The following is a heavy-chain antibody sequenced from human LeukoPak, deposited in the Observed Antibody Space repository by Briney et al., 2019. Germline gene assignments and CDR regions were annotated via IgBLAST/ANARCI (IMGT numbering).Heavy chain of an antibody. CDR3: AGHLVGFAWFDP. Sequence: SETLSLTCTVSGGSITSYYWNWMRQPPGKGLEWIGYIYYSGSTSYNPSLKSRLTISVDTSKNQFSLKLTSVTAADTAVYYCAGHLVGFAWFDPWGQGSLVTVSS. D-gene: IGHD6-6*01. CDR2: IYYSGST. CDR1: GGSITSYY. V-gene: IGHV4-59*01. J-gene: IGHJ5*02.